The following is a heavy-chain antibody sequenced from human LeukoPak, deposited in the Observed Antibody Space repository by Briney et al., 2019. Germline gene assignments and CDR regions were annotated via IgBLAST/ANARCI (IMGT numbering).Heavy chain of an antibody. CDR3: ARSRLVGYSSSWYFDY. J-gene: IGHJ4*02. D-gene: IGHD6-13*01. V-gene: IGHV5-51*01. CDR1: GYSFVSYW. CDR2: IYPGDSDT. Sequence: GESLKISCKASGYSFVSYWIGWVRQMPGKGLEWMGIIYPGDSDTRYSPSFQGQVTISADKSISTAYLQWSSLKASDTAMYYCARSRLVGYSSSWYFDYWGQGTLVTVSS.